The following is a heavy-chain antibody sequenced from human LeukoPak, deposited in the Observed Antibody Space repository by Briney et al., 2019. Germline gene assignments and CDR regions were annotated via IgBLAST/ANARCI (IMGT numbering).Heavy chain of an antibody. Sequence: SETLSLTCTVSGGSISSYYWSWIRQPPGEGLEWIGYIYYSGSTNYNPSLKSRVTISVDTSKNQFSLKLSSVTAADTAVYYCARDYSSGYYDAFDIWGQGTMVTVSS. J-gene: IGHJ3*02. V-gene: IGHV4-59*01. CDR3: ARDYSSGYYDAFDI. CDR1: GGSISSYY. CDR2: IYYSGST. D-gene: IGHD3-22*01.